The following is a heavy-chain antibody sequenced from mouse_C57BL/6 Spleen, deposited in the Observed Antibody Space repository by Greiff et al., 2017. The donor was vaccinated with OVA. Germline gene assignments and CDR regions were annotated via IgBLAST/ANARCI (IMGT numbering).Heavy chain of an antibody. Sequence: EVKLVESGPELVKPGASVKMSCKASGYTFTDYNMHWVKQSHGKSLEWIGYINPNNGGTSYNQKFKGKATLTVNKSSSTAYMELRSLTSEDSAVYYCARGDYDSWFAYWGQGTLVTVSA. D-gene: IGHD2-4*01. V-gene: IGHV1-22*01. CDR1: GYTFTDYN. CDR2: INPNNGGT. CDR3: ARGDYDSWFAY. J-gene: IGHJ3*01.